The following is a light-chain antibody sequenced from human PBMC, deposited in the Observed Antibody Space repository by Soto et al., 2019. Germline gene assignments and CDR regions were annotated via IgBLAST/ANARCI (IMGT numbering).Light chain of an antibody. V-gene: IGLV3-21*02. CDR1: NTGSKS. Sequence: SYELAQPPSVPVAPGQTVRVTWGGENTGSKSVHWYQQKPGQAPVLVVYDDSDRPSRIPERFSGSNSGNTATLTISRVEAGDEADYHCQVWDRTSNHYVFGSGTKVTVL. CDR2: DDS. CDR3: QVWDRTSNHYV. J-gene: IGLJ1*01.